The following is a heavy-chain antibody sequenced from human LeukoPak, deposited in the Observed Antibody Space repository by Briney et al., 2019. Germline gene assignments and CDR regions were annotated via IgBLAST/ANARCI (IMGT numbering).Heavy chain of an antibody. CDR1: GGSFSGYY. Sequence: TSETLSLTCAVYGGSFSGYYWSWIRQPPGKGLEWIGEINHSGSTNYNPSLKSRVTISVDTSKNQFSLKLSSVTAADTAVYYCAREFRGYCSGGSCYYFDHWGQGTLVTVSS. J-gene: IGHJ4*02. CDR3: AREFRGYCSGGSCYYFDH. V-gene: IGHV4-34*01. D-gene: IGHD2-15*01. CDR2: INHSGST.